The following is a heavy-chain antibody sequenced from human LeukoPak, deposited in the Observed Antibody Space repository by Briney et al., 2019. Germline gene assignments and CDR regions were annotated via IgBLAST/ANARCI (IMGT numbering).Heavy chain of an antibody. V-gene: IGHV3-74*01. CDR2: INSDGSIT. J-gene: IGHJ4*02. CDR3: ARWRGRQSEFDY. CDR1: GFTFTTYW. D-gene: IGHD1-1*01. Sequence: GGSLRLSCAASGFTFTTYWMHWVRQAPGKGLVWVSHINSDGSITSYADSVKGRFTISRDNAKNTLYLQMNSLRAEDTAVYYCARWRGRQSEFDYWGQGTLVTVSS.